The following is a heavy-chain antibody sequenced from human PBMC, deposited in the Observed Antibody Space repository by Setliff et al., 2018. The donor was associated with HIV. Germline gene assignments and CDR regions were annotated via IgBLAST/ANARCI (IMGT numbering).Heavy chain of an antibody. J-gene: IGHJ3*02. CDR3: AKQQKSMGPYDSVDI. Sequence: LRLSCVASGFTFRSYAMSWVRQAPGKGLEWVSLISGSAISTHSVDSVKGRFTISRDNSKNMLYLQMNSLRADDTAIYYCAKQQKSMGPYDSVDIWGQGTMVTVSS. CDR1: GFTFRSYA. CDR2: ISGSAIST. D-gene: IGHD3-10*01. V-gene: IGHV3-23*01.